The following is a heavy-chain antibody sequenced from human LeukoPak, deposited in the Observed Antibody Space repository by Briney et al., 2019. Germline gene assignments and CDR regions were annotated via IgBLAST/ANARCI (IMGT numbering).Heavy chain of an antibody. J-gene: IGHJ5*02. CDR1: GGSISSGSYY. CDR3: ARDWGYCSGGSCYFWFDP. CDR2: IYTSGST. Sequence: SETLSLTCTVSGGSISSGSYYWRWIRQPAGKGLEWIGRIYTSGSTNYNPSLKSRVTISVDTSKNQFSLKLSSVTAADTAVYYCARDWGYCSGGSCYFWFDPWGQGTLVTVSS. V-gene: IGHV4-61*02. D-gene: IGHD2-15*01.